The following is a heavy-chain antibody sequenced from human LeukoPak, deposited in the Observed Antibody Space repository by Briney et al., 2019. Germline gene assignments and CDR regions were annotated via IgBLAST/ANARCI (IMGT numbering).Heavy chain of an antibody. V-gene: IGHV3-30*03. Sequence: GGSLRLSCAASGFTFSSYGMHWVRQAPGKGLEWVAVISFGGHETYYADSVRGRFTISRDYSKNTLYLQMNNLGADDTAVYYCARAGRGLGYYFDYWGQGALVTVSS. J-gene: IGHJ4*02. CDR1: GFTFSSYG. D-gene: IGHD3-10*01. CDR2: ISFGGHET. CDR3: ARAGRGLGYYFDY.